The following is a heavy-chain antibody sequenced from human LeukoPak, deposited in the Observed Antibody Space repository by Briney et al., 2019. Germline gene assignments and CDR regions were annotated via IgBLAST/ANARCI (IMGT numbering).Heavy chain of an antibody. CDR3: AQASLWFGELFFDY. V-gene: IGHV4-59*01. Sequence: PSETLSLTCTVSGAFINSYYWSWIRQPPGKGLEWIGYIYYSGSTNYNPSLKSRVTISVDTSKNQFSLKLSSVTAADTAVYYCAQASLWFGELFFDYWGQGTLVTVSS. J-gene: IGHJ4*02. CDR2: IYYSGST. CDR1: GAFINSYY. D-gene: IGHD3-10*01.